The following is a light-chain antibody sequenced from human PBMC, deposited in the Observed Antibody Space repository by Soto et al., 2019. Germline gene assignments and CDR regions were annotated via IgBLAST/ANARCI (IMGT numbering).Light chain of an antibody. CDR2: AAS. J-gene: IGKJ4*01. Sequence: EMGMGQPPATRSVSPGERATLCCWASQNVLNNLVWYQQKPGQAPTLLIYAASTRATGIPARFSGTGCGTAFTLTIISLQAEDFVGYYCQQYNIRPLTFGGGTKVDI. CDR1: QNVLNN. CDR3: QQYNIRPLT. V-gene: IGKV3-15*01.